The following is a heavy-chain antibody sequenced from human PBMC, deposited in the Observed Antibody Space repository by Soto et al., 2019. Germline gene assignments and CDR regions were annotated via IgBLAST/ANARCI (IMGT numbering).Heavy chain of an antibody. D-gene: IGHD2-15*01. Sequence: QVQLVESGGGVVQSGRSLRLSCAASGFTFRSYAMHWVRQAPGKGLECVAVIAYDGSNKFYRDYVRGRFTISRDNSENTLYLQINSLRYEDTAVYYCARGDREDIAVVIGVRPGEYGVDVWGQGTTVTVSS. J-gene: IGHJ6*02. V-gene: IGHV3-30-3*01. CDR1: GFTFRSYA. CDR2: IAYDGSNK. CDR3: ARGDREDIAVVIGVRPGEYGVDV.